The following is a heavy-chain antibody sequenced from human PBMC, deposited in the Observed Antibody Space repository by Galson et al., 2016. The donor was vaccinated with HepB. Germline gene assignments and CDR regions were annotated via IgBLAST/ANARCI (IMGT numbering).Heavy chain of an antibody. CDR3: ARVLLVFDAGAYTDAFDI. CDR2: SRNKTKSYTT. D-gene: IGHD3-16*01. V-gene: IGHV3-72*01. J-gene: IGHJ3*02. Sequence: SLRLSCAVSGLTLSDHYIDWVRQAPGKGLEWVGRSRNKTKSYTTEYAASVKGRFTISRDDSKNSLYLQMNSLKTEDKAVYYCARVLLVFDAGAYTDAFDIWGQGTRVTVSS. CDR1: GLTLSDHY.